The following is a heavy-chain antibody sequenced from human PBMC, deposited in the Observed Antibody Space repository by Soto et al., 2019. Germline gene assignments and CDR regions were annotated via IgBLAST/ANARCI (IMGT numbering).Heavy chain of an antibody. CDR2: MYHSGST. V-gene: IGHV4-38-2*01. CDR3: ARYGYSYSMRFFDK. J-gene: IGHJ4*02. Sequence: ETLSLTCSVSGHSISSGFYYWGWIRQPPGKGLEWIGSMYHSGSTYYNPSLKSRVTMSVDTSKNQLSLKLTSLTAADTAVYYCARYGYSYSMRFFDKWGQGTRVTVSS. D-gene: IGHD5-18*01. CDR1: GHSISSGFYY.